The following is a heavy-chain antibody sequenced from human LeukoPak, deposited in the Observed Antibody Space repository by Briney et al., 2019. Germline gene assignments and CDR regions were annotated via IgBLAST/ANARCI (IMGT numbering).Heavy chain of an antibody. Sequence: SETLSLTCAVYGGSFSGYYWSWIRQPPGKGLEWIGEINHSGSTNYNPSLKSRVTISVDTSKNQFSLKLSSVTAADTAVYYCARGLRRWLPSYYFDYWGQGTLVTVSS. CDR1: GGSFSGYY. D-gene: IGHD5-12*01. CDR3: ARGLRRWLPSYYFDY. V-gene: IGHV4-34*01. J-gene: IGHJ4*02. CDR2: INHSGST.